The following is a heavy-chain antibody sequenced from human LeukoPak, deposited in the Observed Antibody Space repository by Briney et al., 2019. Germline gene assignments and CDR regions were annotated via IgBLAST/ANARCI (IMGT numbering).Heavy chain of an antibody. CDR2: ISWNSGSI. V-gene: IGHV3-9*03. D-gene: IGHD3-3*01. CDR3: ARDKVSDFWSGYYDY. J-gene: IGHJ4*02. CDR1: GFTFDDYA. Sequence: GGSLRLSCAASGFTFDDYAMHWVRQAPGKGLEWVSGISWNSGSIGYADSVKGRFTISRDNAENSLYLQMNSLRAEDMALYYCARDKVSDFWSGYYDYWGQGTLVTVSS.